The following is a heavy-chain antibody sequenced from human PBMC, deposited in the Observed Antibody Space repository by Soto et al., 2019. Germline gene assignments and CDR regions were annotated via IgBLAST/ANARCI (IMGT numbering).Heavy chain of an antibody. CDR2: ISSSGCTI. CDR3: ARGSSTRKEGYFDY. J-gene: IGHJ4*02. V-gene: IGHV3-48*03. CDR1: GFTFRSYE. Sequence: GGSLRLSCAASGFTFRSYEINWVRQAPGKGLEWVSYISSSGCTIYYADSVKGRFTISRDNAKNSLYLQMNSLRAEDTAVYYCARGSSTRKEGYFDYWGQGTLVTVSS. D-gene: IGHD2-2*01.